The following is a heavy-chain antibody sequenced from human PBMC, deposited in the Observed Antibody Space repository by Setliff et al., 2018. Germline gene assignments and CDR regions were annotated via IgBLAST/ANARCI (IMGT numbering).Heavy chain of an antibody. J-gene: IGHJ4*02. CDR1: GGSVSPYY. D-gene: IGHD2-2*01. Sequence: SETLSLTCTVSGGSVSPYYWSWIRQPPGKGLEYIGHISHGVSTSYSPSLKSRLSISADTSKNQFSLKLTSVTAADTAVYYCARTHCTTTSCFYFHYWGQGTVVTVSS. CDR3: ARTHCTTTSCFYFHY. V-gene: IGHV4-30-4*01. CDR2: ISHGVST.